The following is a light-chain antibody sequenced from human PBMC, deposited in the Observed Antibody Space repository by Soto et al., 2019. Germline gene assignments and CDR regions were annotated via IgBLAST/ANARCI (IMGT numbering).Light chain of an antibody. CDR1: SSDVGGYNF. J-gene: IGLJ1*01. V-gene: IGLV2-14*03. CDR2: DVT. Sequence: QSVLTQPASVSGSPGQSIAISCTGTSSDVGGYNFVSWYQHHPGKAPKLLIYDVTYRPSGVSDRFSASKSGNTASLTFSALQTEDEADYYCSSHTSSRTPVFGTGTKVTVL. CDR3: SSHTSSRTPV.